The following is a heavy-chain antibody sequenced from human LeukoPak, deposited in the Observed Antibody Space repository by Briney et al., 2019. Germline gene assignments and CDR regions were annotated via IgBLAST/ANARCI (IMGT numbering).Heavy chain of an antibody. D-gene: IGHD3-22*01. V-gene: IGHV3-23*01. J-gene: IGHJ4*02. CDR1: GFTFSDFP. Sequence: GSLVLSFAASGFTFSDFPIIWGRQAPGKGLEWVSSIFPSSGEIHYADSVKGRFTISRDNSKNTLYLQMNSLRAEDTAVYCCAKDSSVYYYDSRNFDYWGQGTLVTVSS. CDR3: AKDSSVYYYDSRNFDY. CDR2: IFPSSGEI.